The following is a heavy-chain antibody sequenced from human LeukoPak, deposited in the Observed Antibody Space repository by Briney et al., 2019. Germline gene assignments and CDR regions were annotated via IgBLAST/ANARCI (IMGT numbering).Heavy chain of an antibody. J-gene: IGHJ4*02. D-gene: IGHD3-9*01. V-gene: IGHV3-74*01. Sequence: GGSLRLSCAASGFTFSSYWMHWVRQAPGKGLVWVSRINSDGSSTSYADSVKGRFTISRDNAKNTLYLEMNSLRAEDTAVYYCARSEALRYFDWPGPYDYWGEGTLVSLSS. CDR1: GFTFSSYW. CDR2: INSDGSST. CDR3: ARSEALRYFDWPGPYDY.